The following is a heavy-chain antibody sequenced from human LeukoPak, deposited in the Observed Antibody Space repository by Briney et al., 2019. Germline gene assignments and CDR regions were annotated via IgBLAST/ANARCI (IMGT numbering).Heavy chain of an antibody. CDR3: VGDQVDDTGYLR. Sequence: GSLRLSCSASGFIFSTYIMYWVRQAPGKGLEYVSVINGDGRTTYYIDSVKGRFTISRDNSKNTLYLQMSSLRADDTAVYYCVGDQVDDTGYLRWGQGTRVTVSA. CDR1: GFIFSTYI. CDR2: INGDGRTT. J-gene: IGHJ4*02. D-gene: IGHD5-12*01. V-gene: IGHV3-64D*06.